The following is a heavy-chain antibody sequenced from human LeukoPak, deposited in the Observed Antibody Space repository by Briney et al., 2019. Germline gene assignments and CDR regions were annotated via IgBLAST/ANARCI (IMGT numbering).Heavy chain of an antibody. J-gene: IGHJ6*04. CDR2: IKEDGSEK. CDR3: ARRALRYCSSTSCPAQYYGVDV. D-gene: IGHD2-2*01. CDR1: GFIFSSYW. Sequence: PGGSLRLSCAASGFIFSSYWMSWVRQAPGKGLEGVANIKEDGSEKYYVDSVKGRITISRENAKNSLYLQTNSLKAEDTAVYYCARRALRYCSSTSCPAQYYGVDVWGKGTTVTVSS. V-gene: IGHV3-7*03.